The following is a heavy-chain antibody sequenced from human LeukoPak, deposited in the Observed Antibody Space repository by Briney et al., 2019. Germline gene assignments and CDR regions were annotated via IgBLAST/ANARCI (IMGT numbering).Heavy chain of an antibody. Sequence: SETLSLTCIVSGGSISSSNYYWGWIRQPPGKGLEWIGTIYYTGSTYYNPSLKSRVTISVDTSKNQFSLKLSSVTAADTAVYYCARPGGFAGGGSFDYWGQGTLVTVSS. D-gene: IGHD3-16*01. V-gene: IGHV4-39*01. CDR2: IYYTGST. J-gene: IGHJ4*02. CDR1: GGSISSSNYY. CDR3: ARPGGFAGGGSFDY.